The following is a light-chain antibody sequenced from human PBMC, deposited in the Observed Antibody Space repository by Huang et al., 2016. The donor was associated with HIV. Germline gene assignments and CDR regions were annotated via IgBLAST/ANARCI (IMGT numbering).Light chain of an antibody. V-gene: IGKV3-20*01. CDR2: GVS. J-gene: IGKJ1*01. CDR3: QQYGSSPWT. CDR1: QSVRSSY. Sequence: EIVLTQSPGTLSLSPGERATLSCRASQSVRSSYLAWYQQKPGQAPMLLIYGVSSRATGIPDRFSGSASGTDFILTISRLEPEDFAVYYCQQYGSSPWTFGQGTKVEIK.